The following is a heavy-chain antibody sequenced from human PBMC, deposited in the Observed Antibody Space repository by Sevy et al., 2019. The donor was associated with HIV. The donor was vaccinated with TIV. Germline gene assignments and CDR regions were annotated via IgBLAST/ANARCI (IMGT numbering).Heavy chain of an antibody. CDR1: GGSISSYY. D-gene: IGHD5-12*01. J-gene: IGHJ4*02. Sequence: SETLSLTCTVSGGSISSYYWSWIRQPPGKGLEWIGYIYYSGSTNYNPSLKSRVTISVDTSKNQFSLKLSSVTAADTAVYYCARHSTIEDFDYWGQGTLVTVSS. CDR2: IYYSGST. V-gene: IGHV4-59*08. CDR3: ARHSTIEDFDY.